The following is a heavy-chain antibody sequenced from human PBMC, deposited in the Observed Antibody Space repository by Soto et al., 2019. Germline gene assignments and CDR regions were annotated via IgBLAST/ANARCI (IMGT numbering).Heavy chain of an antibody. CDR1: AFSINRGDYY. CDR3: ARAGRRDGNSSPGRFDT. D-gene: IGHD1-1*01. J-gene: IGHJ5*02. CDR2: IYYSGTT. V-gene: IGHV4-30-4*01. Sequence: LSLTCSFSAFSINRGDYYWSWIRQPPGKGLEWIGYIYYSGTTYSNPSLKSRVVISVDTSRNQFYLKLNSVTAADTAVYYCARAGRRDGNSSPGRFDTWGQGTLVTVSS.